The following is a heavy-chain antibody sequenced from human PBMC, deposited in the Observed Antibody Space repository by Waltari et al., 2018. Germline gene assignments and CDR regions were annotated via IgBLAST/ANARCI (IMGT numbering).Heavy chain of an antibody. J-gene: IGHJ6*02. CDR2: RKPNLFIG. CDR3: AREPSIAVAVFPRWGMDV. Sequence: QVQLVQSGAAVKKPGSSVKVSCKASGGTFSSYTISWVRQAPGQGLEWMGRRKPNLFIGNYAQKVQGRVRMTADKSTSTAYMELSSLRAEDTAVYYCAREPSIAVAVFPRWGMDVWGQGTTVTVSS. CDR1: GGTFSSYT. V-gene: IGHV1-69*08. D-gene: IGHD6-19*01.